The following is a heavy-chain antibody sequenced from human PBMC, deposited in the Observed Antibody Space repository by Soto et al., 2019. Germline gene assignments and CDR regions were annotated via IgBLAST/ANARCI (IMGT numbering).Heavy chain of an antibody. CDR3: AINADV. Sequence: PLETLSLTCAVYGGSFSGYYWSWIRQPPGKGLEWIAYIYNSGSSYNPSLKSRVTISVDTSKNQSSLKLSSVIAADSAVYYCAINADVWGQGTTVTVSS. J-gene: IGHJ6*02. V-gene: IGHV4-59*08. CDR2: IYNSGS. CDR1: GGSFSGYY.